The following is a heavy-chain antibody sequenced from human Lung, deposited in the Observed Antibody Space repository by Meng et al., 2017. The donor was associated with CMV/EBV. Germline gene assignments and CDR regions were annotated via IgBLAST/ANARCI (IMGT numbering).Heavy chain of an antibody. Sequence: SVXVSXXAFGYTFTSYSIQWVRQAPGQRFQWMGWISAYNGDTMYAPKVQGRVTMTTDTSTSTAYMELRGLRSDDTAVYYCARDAGTIAVSGIGDYWGQGTXVTVSS. CDR2: ISAYNGDT. CDR3: ARDAGTIAVSGIGDY. CDR1: GYTFTSYS. J-gene: IGHJ4*02. D-gene: IGHD6-19*01. V-gene: IGHV1-18*01.